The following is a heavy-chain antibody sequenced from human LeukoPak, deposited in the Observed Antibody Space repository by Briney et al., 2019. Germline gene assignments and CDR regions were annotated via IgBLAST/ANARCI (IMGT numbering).Heavy chain of an antibody. CDR2: IYYSGST. V-gene: IGHV4-59*01. CDR3: ARDSSGTAVDY. CDR1: GGSISSYY. J-gene: IGHJ4*02. Sequence: SETLSLTCTVSGGSISSYYWSWIRQPPGKGLEWIGYIYYSGSTNYNPSLKSRVTISVDTSKNQFSLKLSSVTAADTAVYYCARDSSGTAVDYWGQGTLVTVS.